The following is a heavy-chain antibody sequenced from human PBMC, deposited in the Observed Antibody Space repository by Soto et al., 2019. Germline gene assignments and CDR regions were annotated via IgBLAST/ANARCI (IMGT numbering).Heavy chain of an antibody. CDR2: IYYSGST. Sequence: QVQLQESGPGLVKPSQTLSLTCTASGGSISSGGYYWSWIRQHPGKGLEWIGYIYYSGSTYYNPSLKSRVTISVDTSKNQFSLKLSSVTAADTAVYYCARDYSSGWSGAFDIWGQGTMVTVSS. V-gene: IGHV4-31*03. CDR1: GGSISSGGYY. CDR3: ARDYSSGWSGAFDI. D-gene: IGHD6-19*01. J-gene: IGHJ3*02.